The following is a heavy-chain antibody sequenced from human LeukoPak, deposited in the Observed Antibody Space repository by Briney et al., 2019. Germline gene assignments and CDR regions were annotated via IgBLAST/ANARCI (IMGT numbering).Heavy chain of an antibody. D-gene: IGHD5-18*01. CDR2: IYPGDSDT. Sequence: GESLKISCKGSGYSFTSYWIGWVRQMPGKGLEWMGIIYPGDSDTRYSPSLRGQVTISADKSISTAYLQWSSLKASDTAIYYCARGKIGYSYGSYYWGQGTLVTVSS. CDR3: ARGKIGYSYGSYY. V-gene: IGHV5-51*01. CDR1: GYSFTSYW. J-gene: IGHJ4*02.